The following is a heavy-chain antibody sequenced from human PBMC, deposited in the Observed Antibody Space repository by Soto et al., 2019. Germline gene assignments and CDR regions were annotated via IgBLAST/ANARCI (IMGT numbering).Heavy chain of an antibody. CDR2: ISSGGRT. V-gene: IGHV3-53*01. J-gene: IGHJ4*02. CDR3: ARAGRLDLFDY. CDR1: GLTVRSHY. D-gene: IGHD1-1*01. Sequence: GGSLRLSCAASGLTVRSHYMSWVRQAPGKGLEWVSVISSGGRTYYSDSVKGRFTISRDNSKNTLYLQMNSLRAEDTAVYYCARAGRLDLFDYWGQGTLVTVSS.